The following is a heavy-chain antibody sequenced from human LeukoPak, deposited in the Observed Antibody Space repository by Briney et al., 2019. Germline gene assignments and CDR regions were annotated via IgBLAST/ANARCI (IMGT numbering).Heavy chain of an antibody. D-gene: IGHD2-15*01. Sequence: SETLSLTCTVSGGSISSYYWSWIRQPPGKGLEWIGYIYYSGSTNYNPSLKSRVTISVDTSKNQFSLKLSSVTAADTAVYYCARSAKYGGNVDYWGQGTLVTVSS. CDR2: IYYSGST. V-gene: IGHV4-59*08. CDR3: ARSAKYGGNVDY. J-gene: IGHJ4*02. CDR1: GGSISSYY.